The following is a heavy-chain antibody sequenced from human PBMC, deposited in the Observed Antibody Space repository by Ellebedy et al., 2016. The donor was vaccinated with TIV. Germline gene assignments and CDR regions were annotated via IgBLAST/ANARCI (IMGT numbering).Heavy chain of an antibody. J-gene: IGHJ4*02. CDR3: VRRRSGWYYFDY. V-gene: IGHV3-74*01. CDR2: INSDGRSI. D-gene: IGHD6-19*01. Sequence: GESLKISCAASGFTFSDHWMHWVRQGPGKGLVWVARINSDGRSISYADSVKGRFTISRDNAKNTLYLQMNSLRAEDTAVYYCVRRRSGWYYFDYWGQGTLGTVSS. CDR1: GFTFSDHW.